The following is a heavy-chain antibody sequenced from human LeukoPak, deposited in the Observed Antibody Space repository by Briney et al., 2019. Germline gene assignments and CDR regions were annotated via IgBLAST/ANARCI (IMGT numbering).Heavy chain of an antibody. Sequence: GGSLRLSCAASGFTFSSYWKHWVRQAPGKGLVWVSRINTDGSSTNYADSVKGRFTISRDNAKNTLYLQMSSLRADDTAVYYCARDTAVVGYYYMDVWGKGATVTVSS. J-gene: IGHJ6*03. CDR3: ARDTAVVGYYYMDV. D-gene: IGHD6-19*01. CDR1: GFTFSSYW. CDR2: INTDGSST. V-gene: IGHV3-74*01.